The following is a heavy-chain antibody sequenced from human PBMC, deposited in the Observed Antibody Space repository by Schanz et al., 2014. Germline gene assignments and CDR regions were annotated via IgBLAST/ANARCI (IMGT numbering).Heavy chain of an antibody. CDR2: ISGYNGNT. CDR3: ARGWGYDALTGYVF. V-gene: IGHV1-18*04. Sequence: QVQLVQSGGEVKKPGASVKVSCKASGYTFRHYGISWLRQAPGQGLEWMGYISGYNGNTNYAPKVQDRVTMTTDTXXXXAYMELRXXXSXXXXXXYCARGWGYDALTGYVFWGQGTLVTVSS. J-gene: IGHJ4*02. CDR1: GYTFRHYG. D-gene: IGHD3-9*01.